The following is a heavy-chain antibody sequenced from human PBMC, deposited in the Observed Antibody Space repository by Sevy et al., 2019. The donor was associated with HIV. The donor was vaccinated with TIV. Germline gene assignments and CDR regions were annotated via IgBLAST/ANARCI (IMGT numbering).Heavy chain of an antibody. CDR1: GFTFSSYS. D-gene: IGHD3-22*01. Sequence: GGSLRLSCAASGFTFSSYSMNWVRQAPGKGLGWVSSTSGSSSYIYYADSVKGRFTISRDNAKNSLYLQMNSLRAEVTAVYYCARTMIGGYFDYWGQGTLVTVSS. CDR3: ARTMIGGYFDY. J-gene: IGHJ4*02. V-gene: IGHV3-21*01. CDR2: TSGSSSYI.